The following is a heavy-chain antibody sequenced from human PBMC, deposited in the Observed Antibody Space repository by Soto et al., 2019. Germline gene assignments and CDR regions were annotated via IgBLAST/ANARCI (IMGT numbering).Heavy chain of an antibody. D-gene: IGHD3-22*01. CDR1: GGSFSNFG. Sequence: QVQLVQSGAEVRKPGSSVKVSCKPYGGSFSNFGLTWVRQAPGQGPEWMGGIVPNFGAANYGQKFQGRVTITADKFKNTVYMELSSMMTEDTAVYYCAKGYYDTSISYFVLYYYGMDVWGQGTTVTVSS. CDR3: AKGYYDTSISYFVLYYYGMDV. J-gene: IGHJ6*02. CDR2: IVPNFGAA. V-gene: IGHV1-69*06.